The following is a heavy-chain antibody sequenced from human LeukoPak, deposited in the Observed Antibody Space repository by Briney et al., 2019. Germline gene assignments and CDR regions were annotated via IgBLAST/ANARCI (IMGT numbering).Heavy chain of an antibody. CDR2: ISYDGSNK. Sequence: SGGSLRLSCAASGFTFTNYGMHWVRQAPGKGLEWAAVISYDGSNKYYADSVKGRFTISRDTSKNTLNLQLTSLRAEDTAVYYCAKSLMYDNSGYLDYWGQGALVTVSA. CDR3: AKSLMYDNSGYLDY. D-gene: IGHD3-22*01. CDR1: GFTFTNYG. V-gene: IGHV3-30*18. J-gene: IGHJ4*02.